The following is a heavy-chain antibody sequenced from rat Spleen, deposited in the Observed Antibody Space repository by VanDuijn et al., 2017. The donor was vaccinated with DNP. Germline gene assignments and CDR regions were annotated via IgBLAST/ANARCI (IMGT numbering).Heavy chain of an antibody. CDR2: ISYSGRA. Sequence: EVRLQESGPGLVKPSQSLSLTCSVTGYSITSDYWGWIRKFPGNKMEWIGHISYSGRATYNPSLKGRISITSDTSKNQFFLQVNSVTTEDTATYYCARGDILRSFDYWGQGVMVTVSS. CDR3: ARGDILRSFDY. CDR1: GYSITSDY. D-gene: IGHD1-6*01. J-gene: IGHJ2*01. V-gene: IGHV3-1*01.